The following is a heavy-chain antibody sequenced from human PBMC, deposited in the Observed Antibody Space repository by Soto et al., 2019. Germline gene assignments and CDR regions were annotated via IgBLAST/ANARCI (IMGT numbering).Heavy chain of an antibody. CDR3: AKTRITSTAATFDP. Sequence: SETLSLTCTVSGYSISSGYFWAWIRQPPGKGLEWIGNILHSGSTHYNPSLKSRVTMSVDTSKNQVSLKLSSVTAADTAVYYCAKTRITSTAATFDPWGQGTLVTVSS. J-gene: IGHJ5*02. CDR1: GYSISSGYF. CDR2: ILHSGST. D-gene: IGHD1-20*01. V-gene: IGHV4-38-2*02.